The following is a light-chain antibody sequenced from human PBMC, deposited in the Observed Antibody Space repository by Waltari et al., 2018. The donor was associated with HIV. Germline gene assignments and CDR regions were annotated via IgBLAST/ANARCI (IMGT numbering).Light chain of an antibody. Sequence: SYELTQPPSASVSPGQTARISCPGHALPTQYVFWYQQRPGQAPVMVIYRDKERPSGIPDRFSGSSAGTTVTLTISGVQAEDEADYYCQSADSTGTYWVFGGGTKLTVL. CDR3: QSADSTGTYWV. CDR2: RDK. CDR1: ALPTQY. J-gene: IGLJ3*02. V-gene: IGLV3-25*03.